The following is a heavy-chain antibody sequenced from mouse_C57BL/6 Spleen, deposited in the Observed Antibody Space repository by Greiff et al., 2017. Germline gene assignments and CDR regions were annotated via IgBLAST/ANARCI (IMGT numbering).Heavy chain of an antibody. CDR3: AKIYYYGSSYVEYAMDY. V-gene: IGHV1-9*01. CDR2: ILPGSGST. Sequence: QVQLQQSGAELMKPGASVKLSCKATGYTFTGYWIEWVKQRPGHGLEWIGEILPGSGSTNYNEKFKGKATFTADTSSNTAYMQLSRLTTEDSAIYYCAKIYYYGSSYVEYAMDYWGQGTSVTVSS. CDR1: GYTFTGYW. J-gene: IGHJ4*01. D-gene: IGHD1-1*01.